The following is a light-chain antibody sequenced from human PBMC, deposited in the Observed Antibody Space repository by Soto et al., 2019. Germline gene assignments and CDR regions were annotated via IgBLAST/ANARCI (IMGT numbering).Light chain of an antibody. CDR3: QQYSSFSRT. Sequence: IQMTQPPSTLAASVGERVTITCRASQTISTWLAWYQQKPGKAPELLIYDASTLESGVPSRFSGSGSGTEFSLTISSLQPDDFATFYCQQYSSFSRTLGQGTKVDIK. V-gene: IGKV1-5*01. CDR2: DAS. J-gene: IGKJ1*01. CDR1: QTISTW.